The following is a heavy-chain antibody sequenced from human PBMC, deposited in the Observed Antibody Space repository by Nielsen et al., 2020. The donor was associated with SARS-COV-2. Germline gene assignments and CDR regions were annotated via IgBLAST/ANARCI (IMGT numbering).Heavy chain of an antibody. CDR3: AHIHYDPYYMDV. Sequence: ASVKVSCKASGYTFTSYGISWVRQAPGQGLEWMGWISAYNGNTNYAQKLQGRVTMTRNTSISTAYMELSSLRSEDTAVYYCAHIHYDPYYMDVWGKGTTVTVSS. CDR1: GYTFTSYG. CDR2: ISAYNGNT. V-gene: IGHV1-18*01. J-gene: IGHJ6*03. D-gene: IGHD4-17*01.